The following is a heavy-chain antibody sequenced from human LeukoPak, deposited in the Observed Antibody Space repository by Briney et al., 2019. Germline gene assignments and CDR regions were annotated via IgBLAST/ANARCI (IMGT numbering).Heavy chain of an antibody. CDR1: GFTFNNYW. CDR2: INNDGSSA. Sequence: TGGSLRLSCAASGFTFNNYWIHWVRQVPGKGLVWVSRINNDGSSASYVDSVKGRFTISRDNAKNTLFLQMNSLRAEDTAVYYCARRGTGRGMDVWGQGTTVIVSS. D-gene: IGHD1-1*01. CDR3: ARRGTGRGMDV. J-gene: IGHJ6*02. V-gene: IGHV3-74*01.